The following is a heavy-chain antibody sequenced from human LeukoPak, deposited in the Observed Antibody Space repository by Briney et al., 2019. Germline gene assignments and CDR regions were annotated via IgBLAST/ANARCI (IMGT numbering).Heavy chain of an antibody. CDR1: GFTFDDYA. CDR3: AKGRGELLLGTYYFDY. J-gene: IGHJ4*02. V-gene: IGHV3-9*01. D-gene: IGHD3-10*01. Sequence: GGSLRLSCAASGFTFDDYAMHWVRQAPGKGLEWVSGISWNSGSIGYADSVKGRFTISRDNAKNSLYLQMNSLRAEDTALYYCAKGRGELLLGTYYFDYWGQGTLVTVSS. CDR2: ISWNSGSI.